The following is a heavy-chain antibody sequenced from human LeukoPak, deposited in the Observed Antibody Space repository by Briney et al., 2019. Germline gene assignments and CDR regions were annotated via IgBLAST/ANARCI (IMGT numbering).Heavy chain of an antibody. CDR2: ISYDGSNK. D-gene: IGHD3-16*01. CDR1: AFTFSRFG. V-gene: IGHV3-30*18. Sequence: GGSLRLSCAASAFTFSRFGMHWVRQAPGKGLEWVAVISYDGSNKYYADSVKGRFTISRDNSKNTLYLQMNSLRAEDTAVYYCAKGWGSLDYWGQGTLVTVSS. J-gene: IGHJ4*02. CDR3: AKGWGSLDY.